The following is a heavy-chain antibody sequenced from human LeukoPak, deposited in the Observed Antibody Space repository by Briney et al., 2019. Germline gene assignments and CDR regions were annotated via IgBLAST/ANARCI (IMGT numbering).Heavy chain of an antibody. V-gene: IGHV1-2*02. CDR1: GYTFTGYY. J-gene: IGHJ6*03. CDR2: INLHGGDA. CDR3: ASGLSSLFSFGAALDYYMDV. D-gene: IGHD5-18*01. Sequence: ASVTVSCKASGYTFTGYYMHWVRQARGQGLGWMGWINLHGGDANYVKKFLGRLIMTRDTSISTAYMELSSLRSDDTAMYYCASGLSSLFSFGAALDYYMDVWGKGTPVTVSS.